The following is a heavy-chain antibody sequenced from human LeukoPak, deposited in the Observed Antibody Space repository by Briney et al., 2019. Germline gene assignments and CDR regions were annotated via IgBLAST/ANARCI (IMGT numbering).Heavy chain of an antibody. CDR3: ARYDILTGYWYPGYMDV. CDR1: GGSISSYY. V-gene: IGHV4-59*01. D-gene: IGHD3-9*01. J-gene: IGHJ6*03. Sequence: SETLSLTCTVSGGSISSYYWSWIRQPPGKGLEWIGYIYYSGSTNYSPSLKSRVTISVDTYKNQFSLKLNSVTAADTAIYYCARYDILTGYWYPGYMDVWGKGTTVTISS. CDR2: IYYSGST.